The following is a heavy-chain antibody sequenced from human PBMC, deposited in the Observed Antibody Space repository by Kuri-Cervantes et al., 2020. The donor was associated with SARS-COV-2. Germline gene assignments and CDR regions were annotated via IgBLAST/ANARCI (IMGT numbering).Heavy chain of an antibody. CDR1: GGTFSSYA. D-gene: IGHD4-23*01. J-gene: IGHJ3*02. Sequence: SVKVSCRASGGTFSSYAISWVRQAPGQGLEWMGGIIPIFGTANYAQKFQGRVTITTDESTSTAYMELSSLRSEDTAVYYCASFYGGNSGDAFDIWGQGTRGTVSS. CDR2: IIPIFGTA. V-gene: IGHV1-69*05. CDR3: ASFYGGNSGDAFDI.